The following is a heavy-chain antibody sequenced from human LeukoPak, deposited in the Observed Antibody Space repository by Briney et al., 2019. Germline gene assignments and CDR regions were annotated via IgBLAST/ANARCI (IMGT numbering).Heavy chain of an antibody. Sequence: GGSLRLSCAASEFTFSDYAMSWVRQAPGKGLEWVSAISGSGDRIYYVDSVKGRFTISRDNSKNTLYLQMSSLRPEDTAVYYCAKGIRRYPEPSSWSCFDYWGQGTLVTVSS. CDR1: EFTFSDYA. CDR3: AKGIRRYPEPSSWSCFDY. J-gene: IGHJ4*02. D-gene: IGHD6-13*01. CDR2: ISGSGDRI. V-gene: IGHV3-23*01.